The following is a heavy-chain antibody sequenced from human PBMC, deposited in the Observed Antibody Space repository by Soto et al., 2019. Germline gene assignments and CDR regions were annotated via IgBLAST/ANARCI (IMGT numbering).Heavy chain of an antibody. CDR2: IYHSGST. J-gene: IGHJ5*02. CDR3: ARLYCTNGVCYIRPGRDWFDP. CDR1: GGSISSSNW. D-gene: IGHD2-8*01. V-gene: IGHV4-4*02. Sequence: QVQLQESGPGLVKPSGTLSLTCAVSGGSISSSNWWSWVRQPPGKGLEWIGEIYHSGSTNYNPSLKSRVTISVDKSKNQFSLKLSSVTAADTAVYYCARLYCTNGVCYIRPGRDWFDPWGQGTLVTVSS.